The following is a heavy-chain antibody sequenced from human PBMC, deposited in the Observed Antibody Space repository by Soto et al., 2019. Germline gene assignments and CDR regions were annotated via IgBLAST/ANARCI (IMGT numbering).Heavy chain of an antibody. V-gene: IGHV3-21*01. Sequence: EVQLVESGGGLVKSGGSLRLSCVASGFSFSSDSMGWVRQAPGEGLEWVSSISSSGSFKNYADSVKGRFTISRDNAKNSLYLQMSGLKDEDTAVYYCARDPPTGTTLDWVDSWGQGTLVTVSS. CDR1: GFSFSSDS. J-gene: IGHJ5*01. CDR2: ISSSGSFK. CDR3: ARDPPTGTTLDWVDS. D-gene: IGHD1-7*01.